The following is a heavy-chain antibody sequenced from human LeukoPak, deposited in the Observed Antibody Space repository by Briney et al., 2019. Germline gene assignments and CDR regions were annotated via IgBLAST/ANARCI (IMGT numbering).Heavy chain of an antibody. Sequence: RSGGSLRLSCAASGFTFSSFDMHWVRQPTGQGLEWVSTIGTASDTYYPGYVEGRFTLSRDNAKNSLYLQMNSLTAGDTAVYYCARGPPRGKYYYMDVWGKGTRSPSP. V-gene: IGHV3-13*01. CDR1: GFTFSSFD. D-gene: IGHD1-1*01. CDR2: IGTASDT. CDR3: ARGPPRGKYYYMDV. J-gene: IGHJ6*03.